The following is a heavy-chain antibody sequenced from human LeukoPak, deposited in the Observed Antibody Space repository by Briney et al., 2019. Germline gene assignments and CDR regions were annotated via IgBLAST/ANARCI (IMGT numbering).Heavy chain of an antibody. J-gene: IGHJ6*02. Sequence: GGSLRLSCAASGFTFSTYSMNWVPQAPGKGLEWVSSISSSSSHTFYAHSVKGRFTISRDNSKNTLYLQMNSLRAEDTAVYYCAKITAGSGSYNYYYGMDVWGQGTTVTVSS. CDR1: GFTFSTYS. V-gene: IGHV3-21*04. CDR2: ISSSSSHT. CDR3: AKITAGSGSYNYYYGMDV. D-gene: IGHD3-10*01.